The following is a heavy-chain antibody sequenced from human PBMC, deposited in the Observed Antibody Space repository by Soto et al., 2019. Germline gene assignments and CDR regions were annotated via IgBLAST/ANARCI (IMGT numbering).Heavy chain of an antibody. CDR2: ISAYNGNT. CDR3: ARYGSGSSKSYYYGMDV. D-gene: IGHD3-10*01. CDR1: GYTFTSYG. Sequence: ASVKVSCKASGYTFTSYGISWVRQAPGQGLEWMGWISAYNGNTNYAQKLQGRVTMTTDTSTSTAYMELRSLRSDDTAVYYCARYGSGSSKSYYYGMDVWGQVTTVTVSS. V-gene: IGHV1-18*01. J-gene: IGHJ6*02.